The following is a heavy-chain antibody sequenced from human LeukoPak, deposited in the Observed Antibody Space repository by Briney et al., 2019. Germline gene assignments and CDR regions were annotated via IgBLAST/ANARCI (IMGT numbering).Heavy chain of an antibody. CDR1: GFTFSSYG. D-gene: IGHD2-15*01. CDR3: ARPYCSGGSCYSGHFDY. V-gene: IGHV3-30*02. CDR2: IMYDGSNK. J-gene: IGHJ4*02. Sequence: PGGSLRLSCAASGFTFSSYGIHWVRQAPGKGLEWVAFIMYDGSNKFYADSVKGRFTISKDSSKNTLYLQMNSLRAEDTAVYYCARPYCSGGSCYSGHFDYWGQGTLVTVSS.